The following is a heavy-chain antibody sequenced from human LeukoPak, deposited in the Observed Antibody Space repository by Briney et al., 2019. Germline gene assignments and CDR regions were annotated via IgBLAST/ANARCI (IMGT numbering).Heavy chain of an antibody. CDR3: GRDTATALDY. J-gene: IGHJ4*02. Sequence: PGGSLRLSCAASGFTLNDHYMDWVRQAPGKGLEWVGRIMNKRGSYTADYAASVKGRFTISRDDSQNSLYLQMNSLKTEDTAVYYCGRDTATALDYWGQGTLVTVSS. V-gene: IGHV3-72*01. CDR1: GFTLNDHY. D-gene: IGHD2-21*02. CDR2: IMNKRGSYTA.